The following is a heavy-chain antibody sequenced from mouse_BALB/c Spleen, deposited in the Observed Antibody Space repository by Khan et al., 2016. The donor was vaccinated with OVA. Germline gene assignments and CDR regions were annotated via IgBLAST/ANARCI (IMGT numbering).Heavy chain of an antibody. D-gene: IGHD2-10*01. CDR2: INTYTGEP. J-gene: IGHJ4*01. Sequence: QIQLVQSGPELKKPGETVKISCKASRYTFTSYGMNWVKQSPGKALKWMGWINTYTGEPTYADDFKGRFAFSLETSASTAYLQINNLKNEDTATYFCARPPYFSYTLDYWGQGTSVTVSS. CDR1: RYTFTSYG. CDR3: ARPPYFSYTLDY. V-gene: IGHV9-3-1*01.